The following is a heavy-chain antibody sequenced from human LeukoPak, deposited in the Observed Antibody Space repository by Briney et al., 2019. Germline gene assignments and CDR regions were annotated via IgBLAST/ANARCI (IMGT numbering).Heavy chain of an antibody. V-gene: IGHV4-34*01. D-gene: IGHD2-8*01. J-gene: IGHJ5*01. CDR3: ARGPVALPNDRLSLFFDF. CDR2: VKHDGDT. CDR1: GASFKTYY. Sequence: SETLSLTCAVYGASFKTYYWTWIRQSPDKGLEWIGEVKHDGDTNVNPSLRSRVVMSVDASKNQFSLKMTSVTAADTAIYFCARGPVALPNDRLSLFFDFWGQGTLVTVSS.